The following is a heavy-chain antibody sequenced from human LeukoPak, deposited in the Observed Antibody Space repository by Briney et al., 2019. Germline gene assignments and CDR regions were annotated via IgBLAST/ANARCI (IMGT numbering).Heavy chain of an antibody. J-gene: IGHJ6*04. CDR3: ASPLLGGMDV. Sequence: GGSLRLSCAASGFTFSSYAMNWVRQAPGKGLEWVSSISSSSSYIYYADSVKGRFTISRDNAKNSLYLQMNSLRAEDTAVYYCASPLLGGMDVWGKGTTVTVSS. V-gene: IGHV3-21*01. CDR1: GFTFSSYA. CDR2: ISSSSSYI. D-gene: IGHD3-16*01.